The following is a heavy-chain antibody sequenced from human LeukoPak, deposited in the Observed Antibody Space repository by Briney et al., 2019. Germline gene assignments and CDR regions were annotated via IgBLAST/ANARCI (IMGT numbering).Heavy chain of an antibody. CDR1: GYSISSGYY. CDR3: GRVRKLVVPAAIDY. V-gene: IGHV4-38-2*01. Sequence: SQTMSLTCAVSGYSISSGYYWCWIRQPPGKGLEWIGSISHIGRTYYNPSLKSPLTISVDPSTNHFSLKPGSLTAADAAVDYCGRVRKLVVPAAIDYWGQGTLVTVSS. J-gene: IGHJ4*02. CDR2: ISHIGRT. D-gene: IGHD2-2*02.